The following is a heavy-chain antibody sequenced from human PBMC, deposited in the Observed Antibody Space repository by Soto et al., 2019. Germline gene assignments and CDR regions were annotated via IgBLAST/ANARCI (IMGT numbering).Heavy chain of an antibody. CDR3: ARDRWFDP. J-gene: IGHJ5*02. CDR1: GGSFSGYY. CDR2: IYYSGST. Sequence: SETLSLTCAVYGGSFSGYYWSWIRQPPGKGLEWIGYIYYSGSTNYNPSLKSRVTISVDTSKNQFSLNLSSVTAADTAVYYCARDRWFDPWGQGTLVTVSS. V-gene: IGHV4-59*01.